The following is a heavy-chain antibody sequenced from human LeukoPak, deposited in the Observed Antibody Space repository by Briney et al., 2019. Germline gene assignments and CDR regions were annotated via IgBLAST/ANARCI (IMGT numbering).Heavy chain of an antibody. Sequence: KPSETLSLTCTVSGGSISSYYWSWIRQPPGKGLEWIGYIYYSGSTNYNPSLKSRVTISVDTSKNQLSLKLSSVTAADTAVYYCARNGGYSYGHHFDYWGQGTLVTVSS. J-gene: IGHJ4*02. CDR1: GGSISSYY. V-gene: IGHV4-59*01. D-gene: IGHD5-18*01. CDR3: ARNGGYSYGHHFDY. CDR2: IYYSGST.